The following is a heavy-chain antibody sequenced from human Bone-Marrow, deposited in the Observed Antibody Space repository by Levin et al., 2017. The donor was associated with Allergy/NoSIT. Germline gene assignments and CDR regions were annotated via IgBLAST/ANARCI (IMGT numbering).Heavy chain of an antibody. CDR3: ARLLGSIGRGNTIFESDGMDV. CDR2: IYYSGST. Sequence: PSETLSLTCTVSGGSISSYYWSWIRQPPGKGLEWIGYIYYSGSTNYNPSLKSRVTISVDTSKNQFSLKLSSVTAADTAVYYCARLLGSIGRGNTIFESDGMDVWGQGTTVTVSS. V-gene: IGHV4-59*01. J-gene: IGHJ6*02. D-gene: IGHD3-3*01. CDR1: GGSISSYY.